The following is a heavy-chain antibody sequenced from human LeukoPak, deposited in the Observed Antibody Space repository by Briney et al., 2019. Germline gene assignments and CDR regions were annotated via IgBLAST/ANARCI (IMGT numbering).Heavy chain of an antibody. CDR2: THPNSDGT. CDR1: GYTFTNHY. D-gene: IGHD3-10*01. Sequence: ASVKVSCKASGYTFTNHYMHWVRQAPGQGLEWMGWTHPNSDGTNYALKFQGRVTMTRDTSINTAYMELRSLRSDDTAIYYCARGGSTVSGVINDWGQGTLVTVSS. V-gene: IGHV1-2*02. J-gene: IGHJ4*02. CDR3: ARGGSTVSGVIND.